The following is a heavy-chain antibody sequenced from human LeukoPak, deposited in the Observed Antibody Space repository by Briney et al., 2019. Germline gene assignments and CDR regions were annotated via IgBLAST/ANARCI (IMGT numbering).Heavy chain of an antibody. J-gene: IGHJ4*02. CDR2: INPAGTET. V-gene: IGHV3-7*01. CDR3: ARFGYVAAVDL. D-gene: IGHD2-15*01. CDR1: GFSISAYW. Sequence: GGSLRLSCAASGFSISAYWMTWVRQAPGTGLEWVANINPAGTETYYVDPVKGRFTISRDNAKNLLYLQMNSLRAEDTAVYYCARFGYVAAVDLWGQGTLVTVSS.